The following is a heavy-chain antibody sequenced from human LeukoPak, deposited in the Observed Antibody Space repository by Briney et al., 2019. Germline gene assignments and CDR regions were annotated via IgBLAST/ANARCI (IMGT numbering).Heavy chain of an antibody. D-gene: IGHD1-1*01. Sequence: GGSLRLSCAASGFTFSNYAMSWVRQARGKGVEWVSAISGSGGSTYYADSVKGRFTISRDNSKNTLYLQMNSLRAEDTAVYYCAKDRTWNAASYYFDDWGQGTLVTVSS. CDR3: AKDRTWNAASYYFDD. V-gene: IGHV3-23*01. CDR1: GFTFSNYA. J-gene: IGHJ4*02. CDR2: ISGSGGST.